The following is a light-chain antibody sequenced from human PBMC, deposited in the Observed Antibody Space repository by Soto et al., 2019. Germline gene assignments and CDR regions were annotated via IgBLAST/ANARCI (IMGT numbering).Light chain of an antibody. CDR1: SSDVGGYNY. V-gene: IGLV2-8*01. Sequence: QSVLTQPPSASGSPGQSVTISCTGTSSDVGGYNYVSWYQQHPGQAPKLMIYEVYKRPSGVPDRSSGSKSGNTASLTVPGLQAEDEADYYCNSYAGSNIVFGTGTKVTVL. CDR3: NSYAGSNIV. J-gene: IGLJ1*01. CDR2: EVY.